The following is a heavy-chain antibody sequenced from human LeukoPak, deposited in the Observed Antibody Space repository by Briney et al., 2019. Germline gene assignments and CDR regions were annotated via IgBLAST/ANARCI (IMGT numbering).Heavy chain of an antibody. D-gene: IGHD3-10*01. Sequence: GESLKISCKGSGYSFTSYWIGWVRQMPGKGLEWMGIIYPGDSDTRYSPSFQGQVTISADKSISTAYLQWSSLKASDTAMYYCARQYATMVRGVTFYYFDYWGQGTLVTVSS. J-gene: IGHJ4*02. CDR1: GYSFTSYW. CDR2: IYPGDSDT. CDR3: ARQYATMVRGVTFYYFDY. V-gene: IGHV5-51*01.